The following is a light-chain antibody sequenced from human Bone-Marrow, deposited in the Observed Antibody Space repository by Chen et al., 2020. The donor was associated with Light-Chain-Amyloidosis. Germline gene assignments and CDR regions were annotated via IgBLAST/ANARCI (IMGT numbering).Light chain of an antibody. V-gene: IGKV4-1*01. CDR1: QSVYGSDNRNY. Sequence: DIVMTQSPVSLAVSLGEMATINCKSSQSVYGSDNRNYLAWYQQKPGQPLKVLFYWASTRESGVPDRFSCSGSGTDFTLTISSLQAEDVAVYYCQQYFSLPITVGQGTRLEIK. CDR3: QQYFSLPIT. J-gene: IGKJ5*01. CDR2: WAS.